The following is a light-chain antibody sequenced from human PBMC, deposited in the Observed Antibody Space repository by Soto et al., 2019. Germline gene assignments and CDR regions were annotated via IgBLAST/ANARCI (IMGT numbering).Light chain of an antibody. J-gene: IGKJ5*01. CDR1: QSVSSY. Sequence: VMTQSPATLSVSPGERATLSCRASQSVSSYLAWYQQKPGQAPRLLIYDASNRATGIPDRFSGSGSGTHFTLTISRLEPGDFAVYYCQHFGGTTFTFGQGTRLEIK. V-gene: IGKV3-11*01. CDR2: DAS. CDR3: QHFGGTTFT.